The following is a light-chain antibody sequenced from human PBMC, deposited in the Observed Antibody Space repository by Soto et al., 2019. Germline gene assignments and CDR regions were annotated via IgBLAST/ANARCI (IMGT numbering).Light chain of an antibody. V-gene: IGLV2-23*01. CDR2: EGS. CDR3: CSYAASVI. Sequence: QSVLTQPASVSGSPGQSITVSCVGTSSDVGSYNLVSWYQQHPGEAPKLIIYEGSNRPSGVSNRFSGSTSGNTASLTISGLQAEDEADYYCCSYAASVIFGGGTKLTVL. CDR1: SSDVGSYNL. J-gene: IGLJ2*01.